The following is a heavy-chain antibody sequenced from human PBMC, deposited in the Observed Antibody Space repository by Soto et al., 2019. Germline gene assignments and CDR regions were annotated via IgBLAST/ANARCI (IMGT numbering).Heavy chain of an antibody. V-gene: IGHV4-34*01. D-gene: IGHD3-22*01. CDR2: INHSGST. CDR3: ARFDRQYYDSSGYYYFDY. Sequence: SETLSLTCAVYGGSFSGYYWSWIRQPPGKGLEWIGEINHSGSTNYNPSLKSRVTMSVDTSKNQFSLKLSSVTAADTAVYYCARFDRQYYDSSGYYYFDYWGQGTLVTVSS. J-gene: IGHJ4*02. CDR1: GGSFSGYY.